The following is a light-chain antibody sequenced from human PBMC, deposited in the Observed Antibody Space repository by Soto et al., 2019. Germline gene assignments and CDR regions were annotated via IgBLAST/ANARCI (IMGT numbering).Light chain of an antibody. V-gene: IGKV1-5*03. J-gene: IGKJ1*01. CDR2: EAS. CDR3: QQYHTSPWT. Sequence: DIQMTQSPSSLSASVGDSVIITCRASQSISRWLAWFEQEPGRAPKLLITEASNLEGGVPSRFSGSGYGTEFTLTINNVQPDDFATYYCQQYHTSPWTFGQGTKVEI. CDR1: QSISRW.